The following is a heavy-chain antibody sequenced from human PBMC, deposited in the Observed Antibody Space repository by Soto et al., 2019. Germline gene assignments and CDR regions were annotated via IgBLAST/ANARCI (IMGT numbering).Heavy chain of an antibody. Sequence: PSETLSLTCTVSGGSISSSSYYWGWIRQRPGKGLERIGSIYYSGGTYYNPSLKHRVTISVDTSKNQFSLKRSSVTAADTAVYFCAKDAFTTRHFDSWGQGTQVTLSS. J-gene: IGHJ4*02. D-gene: IGHD2-2*01. V-gene: IGHV4-39*02. CDR1: GGSISSSSYY. CDR3: AKDAFTTRHFDS. CDR2: IYYSGGT.